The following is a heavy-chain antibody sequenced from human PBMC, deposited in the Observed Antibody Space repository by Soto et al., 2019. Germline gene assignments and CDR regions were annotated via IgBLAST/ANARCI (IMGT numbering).Heavy chain of an antibody. V-gene: IGHV6-1*01. CDR1: GDSVSSNSAA. J-gene: IGHJ4*02. D-gene: IGHD1-26*01. Sequence: SQTLSLTCAISGDSVSSNSAAWNWIRQSPSRGLEWLGRTYYRSKWYNDCAVSVKSRITINPDTSKNQFSLQLNSVTPEDTAVYYCASSGIVGATTGLYYFDYWGQGTLVTVSS. CDR3: ASSGIVGATTGLYYFDY. CDR2: TYYRSKWYN.